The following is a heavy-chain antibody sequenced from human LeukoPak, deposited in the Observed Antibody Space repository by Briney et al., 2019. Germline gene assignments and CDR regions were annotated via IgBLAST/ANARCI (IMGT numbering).Heavy chain of an antibody. CDR3: ASSPESSGSYH. CDR2: IYTSGST. D-gene: IGHD3-10*01. V-gene: IGHV4-4*07. Sequence: SETLSLTCTVSGGSISSYYWSGIRQPAGKGLEWIGRIYTSGSTNYNPSLKSRVAMSVDTSKNQFSLKLSSVTAADTAVYYCASSPESSGSYHWGQGTLVTVSS. CDR1: GGSISSYY. J-gene: IGHJ4*02.